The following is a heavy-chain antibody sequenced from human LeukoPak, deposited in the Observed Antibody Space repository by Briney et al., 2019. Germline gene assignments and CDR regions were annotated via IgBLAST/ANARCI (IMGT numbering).Heavy chain of an antibody. CDR1: GFTFIRYW. Sequence: PGGPLHLSFPASGFTFIRYWRTGVRRAPGRGLEGVANINKVGREKYYVDSVKGRFTISRDNAKNSMYLQMNSLRAEDTAVYYCARHMKLELPASSGYCYGMDVWGRGTTVTVSS. CDR3: ARHMKLELPASSGYCYGMDV. CDR2: INKVGREK. J-gene: IGHJ6*02. V-gene: IGHV3-7*01. D-gene: IGHD1-7*01.